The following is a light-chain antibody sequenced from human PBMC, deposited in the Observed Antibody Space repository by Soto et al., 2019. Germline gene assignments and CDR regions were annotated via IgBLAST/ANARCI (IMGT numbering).Light chain of an antibody. V-gene: IGKV4-1*01. CDR1: QSVLYSPNSKNY. J-gene: IGKJ2*01. Sequence: DIVMTQSPDSLAVSLGERATINCKSSQSVLYSPNSKNYLTWYQQKPGQPPKLLIYWASTRESGVPDRFSGSGSGTDFTLTISSLQAEDVAVYYCQQYYNTPYTFGQGTKLEIK. CDR3: QQYYNTPYT. CDR2: WAS.